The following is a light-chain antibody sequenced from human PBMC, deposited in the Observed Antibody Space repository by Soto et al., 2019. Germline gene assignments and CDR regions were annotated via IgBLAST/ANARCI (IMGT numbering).Light chain of an antibody. CDR2: AAS. J-gene: IGKJ2*01. Sequence: DIQMTQSPSSLSASVGDRVTITCRASQGISNYLAWYQQKPGKVPKLLIYAASTLQSGVPSRFSGSGSGTDFTLAISSLQPEDGATYYCQKYNSALYTCGQGTKLEIK. CDR3: QKYNSALYT. CDR1: QGISNY. V-gene: IGKV1-27*01.